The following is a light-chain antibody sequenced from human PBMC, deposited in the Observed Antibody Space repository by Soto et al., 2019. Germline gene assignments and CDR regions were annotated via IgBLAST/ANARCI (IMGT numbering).Light chain of an antibody. CDR2: EVN. Sequence: QSALTQPPSASGSPGQSVTISCTGTSSDVGGYNYVSWYQQHPGKAPKLIIYEVNNRPSGVPDRFSGSKSGNTASLTVSGLPAEDDDDYYCSSYAGSYSHYVFGAGTKLTVL. V-gene: IGLV2-8*01. CDR3: SSYAGSYSHYV. CDR1: SSDVGGYNY. J-gene: IGLJ1*01.